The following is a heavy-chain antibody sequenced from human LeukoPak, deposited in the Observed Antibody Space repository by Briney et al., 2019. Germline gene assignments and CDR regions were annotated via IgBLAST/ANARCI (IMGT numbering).Heavy chain of an antibody. Sequence: SVKVSCKASGGTFSDYAISWVRQAPGQGLEWMGRIIPILDQTNYAQKFQGRVTFTADKSTTTVHMELSSLRSEDTAMYYCAPSGYDYDWFDPWGQGTLVTVSS. CDR3: APSGYDYDWFDP. J-gene: IGHJ5*02. V-gene: IGHV1-69*04. CDR2: IIPILDQT. D-gene: IGHD5-12*01. CDR1: GGTFSDYA.